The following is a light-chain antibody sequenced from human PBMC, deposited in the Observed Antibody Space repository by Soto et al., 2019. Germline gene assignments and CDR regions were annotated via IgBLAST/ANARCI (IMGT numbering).Light chain of an antibody. J-gene: IGLJ2*01. Sequence: YELTQPPSVSVSPGQTASITCSGHKLGNKYACWYQQKPGQSPVLVIYQDSKRPSGIPERFSGSNSGNTATLTISGTQAMDEADYYCQAWDSSTVVFGGGTKVTVL. CDR1: KLGNKY. CDR2: QDS. CDR3: QAWDSSTVV. V-gene: IGLV3-1*01.